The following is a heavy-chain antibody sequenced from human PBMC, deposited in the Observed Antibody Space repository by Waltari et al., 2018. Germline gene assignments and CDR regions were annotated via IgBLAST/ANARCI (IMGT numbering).Heavy chain of an antibody. CDR3: AKSPKVATIFDY. CDR2: ITGSGDAT. V-gene: IGHV3-23*01. Sequence: EVQLLESGGGLAQPGGSLRLSCAASGFTFSNCTMSWVRQAPGKGLDRVSGITGSGDATYYADSVKGRFTISRDNSKNTLYLQMNNLRAEDTAVYYCAKSPKVATIFDYWGQGTLVTVS. CDR1: GFTFSNCT. J-gene: IGHJ4*02. D-gene: IGHD5-12*01.